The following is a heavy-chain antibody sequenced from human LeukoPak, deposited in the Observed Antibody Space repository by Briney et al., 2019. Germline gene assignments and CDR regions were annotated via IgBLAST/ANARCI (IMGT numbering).Heavy chain of an antibody. J-gene: IGHJ4*02. CDR3: AKGYSSSWYFDY. CDR1: GFAFGSEA. CDR2: ISPGGGTT. D-gene: IGHD6-13*01. V-gene: IGHV3-23*01. Sequence: LSGGSLRLSCAVSGFAFGSEAMSWVRQSPARGLEWVASISPGGGTTYYADYVKGRFTISRDNSKNTLYLQMNSLRAEDTAVYYCAKGYSSSWYFDYWGQGTLVTVSS.